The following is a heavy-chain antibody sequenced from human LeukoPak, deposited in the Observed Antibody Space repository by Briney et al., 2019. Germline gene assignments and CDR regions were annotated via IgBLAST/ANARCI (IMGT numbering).Heavy chain of an antibody. CDR3: ARTLSRAGTMRGVVTPFDY. V-gene: IGHV6-1*01. D-gene: IGHD3-3*01. CDR1: GDSVSSNSAA. CDR2: TYYRSKWYN. Sequence: SQTLSLTCAISGDSVSSNSAAWNWIRQSPSRGLEWLGRTYYRSKWYNDYAVSVKSRITINPDTSKNQFSLKLSSVTAADTAVYYCARTLSRAGTMRGVVTPFDYWGQGTLVTVSS. J-gene: IGHJ4*02.